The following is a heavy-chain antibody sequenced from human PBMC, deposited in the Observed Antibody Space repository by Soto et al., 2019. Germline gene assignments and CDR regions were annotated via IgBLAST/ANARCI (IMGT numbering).Heavy chain of an antibody. V-gene: IGHV3-20*04. CDR1: GFTFDDYG. CDR3: ARLYSSGWYGPVRY. J-gene: IGHJ4*02. CDR2: INWNGGST. D-gene: IGHD6-19*01. Sequence: EVPLVESGGGVVRPGGSLRLSCAASGFTFDDYGMSWVRQAPGKGLEWVSGINWNGGSTGYADSVKGRFTISRDNAKTSLYLQMNSLRADDTALYYCARLYSSGWYGPVRYWGQGTLVTVSS.